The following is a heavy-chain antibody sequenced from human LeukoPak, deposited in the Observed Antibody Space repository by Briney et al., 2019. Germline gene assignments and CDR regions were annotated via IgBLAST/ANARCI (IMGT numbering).Heavy chain of an antibody. CDR2: IIPIFGTA. Sequence: SVKVTFKASGGTFSSYANSWVRQAPAQGLEWMGGIIPIFGTANYAQKFQGRVTITTDESTSTAYMELSSLRSEDTAVYYCARKAPARGNWFDPWGQGTLVTVSS. V-gene: IGHV1-69*05. CDR1: GGTFSSYA. CDR3: ARKAPARGNWFDP. J-gene: IGHJ5*02. D-gene: IGHD2-2*01.